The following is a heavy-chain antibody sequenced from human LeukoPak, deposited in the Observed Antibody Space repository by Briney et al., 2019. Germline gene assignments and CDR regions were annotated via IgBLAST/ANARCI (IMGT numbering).Heavy chain of an antibody. D-gene: IGHD3-3*01. CDR3: ARLSGDFWSGYKEN. CDR2: IYYSGNT. V-gene: IGHV4-39*01. J-gene: IGHJ4*02. Sequence: GSLRLSCAASGFTFSSYWMSWVRQAPGKGLEWIGSIYYSGNTYYNPSLKSRVTISVDTSKNQFSLKLSSVTAADTAVYYCARLSGDFWSGYKENWGQGTLVTVSS. CDR1: GFTFSSYW.